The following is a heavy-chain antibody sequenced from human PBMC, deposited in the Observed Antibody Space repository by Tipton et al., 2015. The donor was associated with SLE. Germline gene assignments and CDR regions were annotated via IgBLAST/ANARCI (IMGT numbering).Heavy chain of an antibody. D-gene: IGHD3-22*01. CDR1: GYTFTDYG. CDR3: ARDYFDITGCFDS. CDR2: ISPYNGNT. V-gene: IGHV1-18*01. Sequence: QSGPEVKKPGASVKVSCKASGYTFTDYGVNWVRQAPGQGLEWMGWISPYNGNTKYAQKLQGRVTMTTDTATSTAYMELRSLRSDDTAVYYCARDYFDITGCFDSWGQGTLVTVSS. J-gene: IGHJ4*02.